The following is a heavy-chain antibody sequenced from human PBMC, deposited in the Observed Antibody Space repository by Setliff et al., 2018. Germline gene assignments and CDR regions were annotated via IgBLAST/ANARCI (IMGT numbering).Heavy chain of an antibody. CDR2: VYYSGYT. CDR3: ARVDFTMIQGVLGL. V-gene: IGHV4-39*07. CDR1: GGSVSSTSHY. Sequence: SETLSLTCNVSGGSVSSTSHYWGWIRQPPGKGMEWIESVYYSGYTYYNPSLQSRVTISVDMSKNQFSMKLTSVTAADTAVYYCARVDFTMIQGVLGLWGQGTLVTVSS. D-gene: IGHD3-10*01. J-gene: IGHJ1*01.